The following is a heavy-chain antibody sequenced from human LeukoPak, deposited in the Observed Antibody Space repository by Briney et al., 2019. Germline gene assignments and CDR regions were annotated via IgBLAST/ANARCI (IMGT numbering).Heavy chain of an antibody. D-gene: IGHD4-17*01. V-gene: IGHV3-53*01. CDR1: EFTVSRNY. CDR3: VNLDYVDSYVG. CDR2: IFSNGDT. J-gene: IGHJ4*02. Sequence: GGSLRLSCTASEFTVSRNYMLWVRQAPGKGLEWVSLIFSNGDTHYADSVKGRFTISRDTSKNTVSLQMNSLRADDTAVFFCVNLDYVDSYVGGGQGTLVTVSS.